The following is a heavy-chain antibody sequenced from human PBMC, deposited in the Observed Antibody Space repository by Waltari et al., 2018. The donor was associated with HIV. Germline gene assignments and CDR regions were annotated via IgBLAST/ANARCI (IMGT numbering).Heavy chain of an antibody. D-gene: IGHD6-6*01. CDR3: ARDAYSSSVAWFDP. J-gene: IGHJ5*02. CDR2: IKQDGSEK. Sequence: EVQLVESGGGLVQPGGSLRLSCAASGFTFSIDWMSGVRQAPGKGLEWVANIKQDGSEKYYVDSVKGRFTISRDNAKNSLYLQMNSLRAEDTAVYYCARDAYSSSVAWFDPWGQGTLVTVSS. V-gene: IGHV3-7*01. CDR1: GFTFSIDW.